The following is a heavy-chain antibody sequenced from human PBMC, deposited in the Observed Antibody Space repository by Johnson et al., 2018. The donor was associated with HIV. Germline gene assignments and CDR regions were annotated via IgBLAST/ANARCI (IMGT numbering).Heavy chain of an antibody. Sequence: QVQLVESGGGLVKPGGSLRLSCAASGFTFSDYYMSWIRQAPGKGLEWVSYISSSGSTIYYADSVKGRFTISRDNAKNSLYLQMNSLRPEDTAGYYGAKDLPSGRYFGAFDIWGQGTMVTVSS. CDR2: ISSSGSTI. J-gene: IGHJ3*02. D-gene: IGHD6-19*01. CDR3: AKDLPSGRYFGAFDI. CDR1: GFTFSDYY. V-gene: IGHV3-11*04.